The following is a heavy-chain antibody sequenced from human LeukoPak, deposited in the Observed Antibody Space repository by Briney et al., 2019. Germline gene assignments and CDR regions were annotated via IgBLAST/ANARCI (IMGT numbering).Heavy chain of an antibody. V-gene: IGHV4-39*07. CDR2: IYYSGST. J-gene: IGHJ4*02. Sequence: SETLSLTCTVSGGSVSSSSYYWAWIRQPPGKGLEWIGSIYYSGSTYYNPSLKSRVTISVDTSKNQFSLKLSSVTAADTAVYYCAREGIAVAVFDYWGQGTLVTVSS. CDR1: GGSVSSSSYY. D-gene: IGHD6-19*01. CDR3: AREGIAVAVFDY.